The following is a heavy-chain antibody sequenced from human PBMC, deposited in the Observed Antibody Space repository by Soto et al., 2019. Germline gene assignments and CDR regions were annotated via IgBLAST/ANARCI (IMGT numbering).Heavy chain of an antibody. J-gene: IGHJ6*02. V-gene: IGHV1-69*13. CDR3: ARAPITGTTRNYYYGMDV. CDR1: GGTFSSYA. D-gene: IGHD1-7*01. CDR2: IIPIFGTA. Sequence: ASVKVSCKASGGTFSSYAISWVRQAPGQGLEWMGGIIPIFGTANHAQKFQGRVTITADESTSTAYMELSSLRSEDTAVYYCARAPITGTTRNYYYGMDVWGQGTTVTVSS.